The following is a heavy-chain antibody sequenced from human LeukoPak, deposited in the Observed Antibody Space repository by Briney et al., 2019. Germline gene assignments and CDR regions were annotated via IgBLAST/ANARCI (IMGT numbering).Heavy chain of an antibody. J-gene: IGHJ4*02. CDR3: ARHTTVVPPHYFDY. D-gene: IGHD4-23*01. Sequence: SESLSLTCTVSGGSISSYYWSWIRQPPGKGLEWIGYIYYSGSTNYNPSLKSRVTISLDTSKNQISLKLSSVTAADTAVYYCARHTTVVPPHYFDYWGQGTLVTVSS. V-gene: IGHV4-59*08. CDR2: IYYSGST. CDR1: GGSISSYY.